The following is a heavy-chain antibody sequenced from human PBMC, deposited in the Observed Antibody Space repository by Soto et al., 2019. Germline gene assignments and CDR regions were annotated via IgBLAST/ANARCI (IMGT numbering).Heavy chain of an antibody. J-gene: IGHJ4*02. CDR2: ISSSSSYI. Sequence: GGSLRLSCAASGFTFSSYSMSWVRQAPGKGLEWVSSISSSSSYIYYADSVKGRFTISRDNAKNSLYLQMNSLRAEDTAVYYCAKGDQERQWVFLQNWGQGTLVTVSS. V-gene: IGHV3-21*01. CDR3: AKGDQERQWVFLQN. CDR1: GFTFSSYS. D-gene: IGHD2-8*01.